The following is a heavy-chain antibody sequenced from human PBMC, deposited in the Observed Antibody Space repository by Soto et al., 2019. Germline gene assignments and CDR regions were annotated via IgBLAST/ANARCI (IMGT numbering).Heavy chain of an antibody. J-gene: IGHJ5*02. CDR3: AKHAEYQLVSWFDP. CDR2: ISAGGGNT. Sequence: EAQLLESGGCLVQPGGSLRLSCAVSGFSFSTYAMSWVRQAPGKGLEWVSGISAGGGNTYYADSVRGRFTISRDNSKDTLYLQITSLRAEDTAFYYCAKHAEYQLVSWFDPWGQGTLVTVSS. V-gene: IGHV3-23*01. D-gene: IGHD2-2*01. CDR1: GFSFSTYA.